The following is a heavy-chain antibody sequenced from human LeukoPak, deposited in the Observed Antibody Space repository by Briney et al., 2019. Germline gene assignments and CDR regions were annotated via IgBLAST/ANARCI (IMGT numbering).Heavy chain of an antibody. Sequence: GASVTVSFKPSVYTFTNFGISWVRQAPGQGREWMGWIGAYNGDTNYAQKFQGRVTMTTDTSTSTAYMDLRSLRSDDTAVYYCTRDHCSGDNCPSFDYWGQGTLVTVSS. D-gene: IGHD2-15*01. V-gene: IGHV1-18*04. J-gene: IGHJ4*02. CDR1: VYTFTNFG. CDR3: TRDHCSGDNCPSFDY. CDR2: IGAYNGDT.